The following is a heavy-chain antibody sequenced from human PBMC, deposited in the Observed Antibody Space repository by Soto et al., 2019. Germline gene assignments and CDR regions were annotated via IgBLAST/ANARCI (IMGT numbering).Heavy chain of an antibody. V-gene: IGHV2-26*01. J-gene: IGHJ4*02. Sequence: SGPTLVNPPATLTLTCTVSGFSLSNARMGVSWIRQPPGKALEWLAHIFSNDEKSYSTSRKRRLTISKDTSKSQVVRTMTHMDTVDTATYYGVVPYDGPAGYFDYWGQGTLVTVSS. CDR3: VVPYDGPAGYFDY. CDR2: IFSNDEK. CDR1: GFSLSNARMG. D-gene: IGHD5-12*01.